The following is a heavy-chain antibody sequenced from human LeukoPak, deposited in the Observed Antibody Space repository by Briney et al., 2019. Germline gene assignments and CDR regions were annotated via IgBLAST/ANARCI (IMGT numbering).Heavy chain of an antibody. Sequence: PGGSLRLSCAASGFTFSTYAMSWVRQAPGKGLEWVSAISASGTNTYYADSVKGRFTVSRDNSKNTLYLQMNSRRADDTALYYCAREASSYWYFDLWGRGTLVTVSS. CDR3: AREASSYWYFDL. D-gene: IGHD3-10*01. CDR1: GFTFSTYA. V-gene: IGHV3-23*01. J-gene: IGHJ2*01. CDR2: ISASGTNT.